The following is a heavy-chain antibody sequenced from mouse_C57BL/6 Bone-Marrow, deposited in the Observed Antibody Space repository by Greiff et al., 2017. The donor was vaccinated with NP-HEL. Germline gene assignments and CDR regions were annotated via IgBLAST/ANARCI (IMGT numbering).Heavy chain of an antibody. D-gene: IGHD1-1*01. CDR1: GYTFTSYW. V-gene: IGHV1-72*01. CDR3: ERSNYYGSKYYDAMDY. CDR2: IDPNSGDT. J-gene: IGHJ4*01. Sequence: QVQLQQPGAELVKPGASVKLSCKASGYTFTSYWMHWVKQRPGRGLEWIGRIDPNSGDTKYNEKFKSKATLTVDKPSSTAYMQLSSLTSEDSAVYYCERSNYYGSKYYDAMDYWGQGTSVTVSS.